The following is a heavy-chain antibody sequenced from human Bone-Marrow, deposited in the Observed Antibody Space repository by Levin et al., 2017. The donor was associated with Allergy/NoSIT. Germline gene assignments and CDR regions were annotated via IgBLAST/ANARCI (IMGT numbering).Heavy chain of an antibody. CDR2: ISAYNANT. CDR3: ARASMTSAGGVHSG. J-gene: IGHJ1*01. D-gene: IGHD4-17*01. CDR1: GYTFTNYG. V-gene: IGHV1-18*01. Sequence: ASVKVSCKTSGYTFTNYGISWVRQAPGRGFEWMGWISAYNANTHYAQKLQGRVTMTTDTSSGTAYMELTNLKSDDTAVYYCARASMTSAGGVHSGWGQGTLVTVSS.